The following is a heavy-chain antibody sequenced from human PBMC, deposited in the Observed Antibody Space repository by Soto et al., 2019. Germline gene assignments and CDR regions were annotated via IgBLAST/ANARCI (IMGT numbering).Heavy chain of an antibody. CDR3: ARRYGSAFDF. D-gene: IGHD3-10*01. Sequence: SEALSLTCTVSGGSISSYYWSWIRQPPGKGLEWIGYIYYSGSTNYNPSLKSRVTISVDTSKNQFSLKLTSVTAADTAVYYCARRYGSAFDFWGQGTMVTVSS. J-gene: IGHJ3*01. V-gene: IGHV4-59*01. CDR2: IYYSGST. CDR1: GGSISSYY.